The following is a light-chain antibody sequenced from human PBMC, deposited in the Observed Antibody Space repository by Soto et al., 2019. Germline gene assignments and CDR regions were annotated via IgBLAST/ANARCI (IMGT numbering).Light chain of an antibody. J-gene: IGLJ1*01. CDR2: GNS. CDR3: QSYDSSLSAYV. Sequence: SALAQPPSVSGAPGQKVTISCTGSSSNIGAGYDLHWYQQLPGTAPKLPLYGNSNRPSGVPDRFSGSKSGTSASLAITGLQAEDEADYYCQSYDSSLSAYVFGTGTKVTVL. CDR1: SSNIGAGYD. V-gene: IGLV1-40*01.